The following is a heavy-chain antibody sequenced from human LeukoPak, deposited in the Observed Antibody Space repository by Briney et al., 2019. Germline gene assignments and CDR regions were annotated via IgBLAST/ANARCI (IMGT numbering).Heavy chain of an antibody. V-gene: IGHV3-7*01. CDR1: GFTFSSYW. CDR3: ARDSVTIFGVVLGYGMDV. J-gene: IGHJ6*02. CDR2: IKQDGSEK. D-gene: IGHD3-3*01. Sequence: TGGSLRLSCAASGFTFSSYWMSWVRQAPGKGLEWVANIKQDGSEKYYVDSVKGRFTISRDNAKNSLYLQMNSLRAEDTAVYYCARDSVTIFGVVLGYGMDVWGQGTTVTVS.